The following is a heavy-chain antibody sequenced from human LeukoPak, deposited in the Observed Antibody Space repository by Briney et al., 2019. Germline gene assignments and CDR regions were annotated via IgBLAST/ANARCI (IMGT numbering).Heavy chain of an antibody. CDR1: GYSISSGYY. Sequence: SETLSLTCTVSGYSISSGYYWGWIRQPPGKGLEWIGSIYHSGSTYYNPSLKSRVTISVDTSKNQFSLKLSSVTAADTAVYYCARAPVDFWSGYYVVGYYYMDVWGKGTTVTVSS. CDR3: ARAPVDFWSGYYVVGYYYMDV. CDR2: IYHSGST. D-gene: IGHD3-3*01. J-gene: IGHJ6*03. V-gene: IGHV4-38-2*02.